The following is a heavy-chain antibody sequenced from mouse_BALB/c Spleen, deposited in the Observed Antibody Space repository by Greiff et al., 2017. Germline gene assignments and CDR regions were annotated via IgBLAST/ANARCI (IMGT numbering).Heavy chain of an antibody. D-gene: IGHD2-3*01. V-gene: IGHV3-6*02. Sequence: EVKLMESGPGLVKPSQSLSLTCSVTGYSITSGYYWNWIRQFPGNKLEWMGYISYDGSNNYNPSLKNRISITRDTSKNQFFLKLNSVTTEDTATYYCASGGYYPFAYWGQGTLVTVSA. CDR1: GYSITSGYY. CDR3: ASGGYYPFAY. J-gene: IGHJ3*01. CDR2: ISYDGSN.